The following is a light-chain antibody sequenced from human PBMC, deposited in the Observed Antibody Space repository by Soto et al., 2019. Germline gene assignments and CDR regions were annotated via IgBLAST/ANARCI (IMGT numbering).Light chain of an antibody. Sequence: EIVMTQSPATLSVSRGERATLSCSARQSISSDLAWYQQKPGQAPRLPIYGASTRATGIPAPFSGSGSGTEFNLTVSSLQSEDFPVYYCQQYNNWPFTFGPGTKVDIK. CDR2: GAS. V-gene: IGKV3-15*01. CDR1: QSISSD. CDR3: QQYNNWPFT. J-gene: IGKJ3*01.